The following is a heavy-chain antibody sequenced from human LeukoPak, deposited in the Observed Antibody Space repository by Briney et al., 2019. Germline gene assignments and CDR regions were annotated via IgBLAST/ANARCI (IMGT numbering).Heavy chain of an antibody. D-gene: IGHD4-11*01. CDR1: GYIFTDYY. V-gene: IGHV1-2*06. J-gene: IGHJ4*02. Sequence: ASVKVSCKASGYIFTDYYIHWVRQAPGQGPEWMGRINPNSGDTDSAQKFQGRVTMTRVTSITTVYMEIRRLTSDDTAVYYCARVAYGNNATPFDHWGQGTLVTISS. CDR3: ARVAYGNNATPFDH. CDR2: INPNSGDT.